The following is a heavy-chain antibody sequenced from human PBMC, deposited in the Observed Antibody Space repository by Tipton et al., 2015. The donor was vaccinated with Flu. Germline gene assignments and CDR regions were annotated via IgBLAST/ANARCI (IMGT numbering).Heavy chain of an antibody. CDR2: NYYSGST. Sequence: TLSLTCTVSGGSISSYYWSCIRQPPGKGLEWIGYNYYSGSTNYNPSLKSRVTISVDTSKNQFSLKLSSVTAADTAVYYCARVDSSGYYPGHGGQGTLVTVSS. CDR3: ARVDSSGYYPGH. V-gene: IGHV4-59*01. CDR1: GGSISSYY. D-gene: IGHD3-22*01. J-gene: IGHJ4*02.